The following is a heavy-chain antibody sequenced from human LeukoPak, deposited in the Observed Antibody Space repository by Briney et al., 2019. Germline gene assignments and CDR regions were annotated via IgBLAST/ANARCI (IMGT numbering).Heavy chain of an antibody. Sequence: KPSETLSLTCTVSGGSISSHYWSWVRQPPGKGLEWIGYISTSGSTSCNPSLKSRVAILGDTSKNQFSLKLTSVTAADTAVYYCARHATGSYSVPWLDPWGQGTLVTVSS. CDR2: ISTSGST. D-gene: IGHD3-10*01. V-gene: IGHV4-59*08. J-gene: IGHJ5*02. CDR1: GGSISSHY. CDR3: ARHATGSYSVPWLDP.